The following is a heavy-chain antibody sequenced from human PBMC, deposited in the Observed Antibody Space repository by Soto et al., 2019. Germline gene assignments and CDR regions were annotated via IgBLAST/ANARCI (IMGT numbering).Heavy chain of an antibody. CDR1: GGSISSSSW. CDR2: IYHSGST. Sequence: QVQLQESGPGLVEPSGTLSLTCAVSGGSISSSSWWSLVRQPPGKGLELIGEIYHSGSTNYNPSLKSRVTISVDKSKNQFPLKLSSVTAADTAVYYCARGYYDSSGCYFDYWGQGTLVTVSS. J-gene: IGHJ4*02. V-gene: IGHV4-4*02. D-gene: IGHD3-22*01. CDR3: ARGYYDSSGCYFDY.